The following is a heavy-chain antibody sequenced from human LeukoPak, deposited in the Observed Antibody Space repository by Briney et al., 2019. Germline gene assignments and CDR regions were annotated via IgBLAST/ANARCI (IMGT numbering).Heavy chain of an antibody. CDR1: GVSLSSSSYF. Sequence: NPSETLSLTCTVSGVSLSSSSYFWAWIRQPPGKGVEWIWSLFYSGSTHYTPSLKSRVSIAEYTSKTHFSLSLSSVTAAATAVYYCARQMNTVAADYWGQGTLVTVSS. V-gene: IGHV4-39*01. CDR3: ARQMNTVAADY. D-gene: IGHD4-23*01. CDR2: LFYSGST. J-gene: IGHJ4*02.